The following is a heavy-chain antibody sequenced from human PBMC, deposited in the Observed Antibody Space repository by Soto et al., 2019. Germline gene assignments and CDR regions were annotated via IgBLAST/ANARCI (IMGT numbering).Heavy chain of an antibody. J-gene: IGHJ6*02. CDR3: TRLSLIAPDPYGMDV. CDR1: GFTFSGSA. CDR2: IRSKANSYAT. D-gene: IGHD6-25*01. Sequence: GGSLRLSCAASGFTFSGSAMHWVRQASGKGLEWVGRIRSKANSYATAYAASVKGRFTISRDDSKNTAYLQMNSLKTEDTAVYYCTRLSLIAPDPYGMDVWGQGTTVTVSS. V-gene: IGHV3-73*01.